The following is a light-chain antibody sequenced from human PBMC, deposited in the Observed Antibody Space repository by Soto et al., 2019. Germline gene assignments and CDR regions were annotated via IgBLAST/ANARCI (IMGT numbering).Light chain of an antibody. CDR3: CSYAGSNPSVV. CDR1: SSDVGSYNL. Sequence: QSALTQPASVSGSPGQSITISCTGTSSDVGSYNLVSWYQQHPGKAPKLMIYEVSKRPSGVSNRFSGSKSGNTASLTISGLQAEDEADYYCCSYAGSNPSVVFGGGTKLT. CDR2: EVS. J-gene: IGLJ2*01. V-gene: IGLV2-23*02.